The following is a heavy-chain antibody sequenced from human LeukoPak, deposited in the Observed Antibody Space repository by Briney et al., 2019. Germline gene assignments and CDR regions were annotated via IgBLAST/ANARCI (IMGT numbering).Heavy chain of an antibody. J-gene: IGHJ5*01. D-gene: IGHD5-24*01. CDR2: INPDGSQK. V-gene: IGHV3-7*01. CDR1: GFTFSGNW. CDR3: AKLLGTATTYDS. Sequence: GGSLRLSCEASGFTFSGNWMSWVRQAPGKGLEWVASINPDGSQKLYVDSVKGRFTISRDNTKGSLYLQMNSLGAEDTAMYYCAKLLGTATTYDSWGPGTRVTVSS.